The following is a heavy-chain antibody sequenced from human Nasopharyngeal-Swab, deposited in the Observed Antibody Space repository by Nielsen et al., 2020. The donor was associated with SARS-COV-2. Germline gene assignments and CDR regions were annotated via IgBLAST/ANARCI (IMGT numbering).Heavy chain of an antibody. V-gene: IGHV5-51*01. D-gene: IGHD2-2*03. Sequence: ESLKIPREAFGYRLTSYWIARVRQTSGKGLEWMGIIYPADSDTKLSPSIQDQVTIPADKSITTAYLQWSSLKASDTAIYYCARHGYCSNDSCSIDVWGKGTTVTVS. CDR2: IYPADSDT. CDR1: GYRLTSYW. J-gene: IGHJ6*03. CDR3: ARHGYCSNDSCSIDV.